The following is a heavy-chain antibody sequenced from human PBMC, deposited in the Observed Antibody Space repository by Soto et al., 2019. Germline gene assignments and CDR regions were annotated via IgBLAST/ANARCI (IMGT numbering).Heavy chain of an antibody. J-gene: IGHJ5*02. CDR3: ARDGSMVRERWFDP. Sequence: EVQLVESGGGVVQPGGSLRLSCAASGFTFIGYWMHWVRQGPGKGLGWVARINNDGIDTTYADSVKGRFTISRDNTKNMVYLEMNSQRADDTAVYYCARDGSMVRERWFDPWGQGTLVTVSS. D-gene: IGHD3-10*01. V-gene: IGHV3-74*03. CDR1: GFTFIGYW. CDR2: INNDGIDT.